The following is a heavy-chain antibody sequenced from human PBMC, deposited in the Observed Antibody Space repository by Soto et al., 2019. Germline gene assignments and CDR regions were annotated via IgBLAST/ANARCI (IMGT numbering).Heavy chain of an antibody. Sequence: QVQLVQSGAELKKPGASVNVSCTASGFTFSDNLITWVRQVPGQGLGWMGWLNPDTGNTRYSETFQGTVTSSRHPSASIPYLELSGLENEDSALSFWARGIQSAGPRANDAFDVWGQGTMITVSS. CDR1: GFTFSDNL. CDR3: ARGIQSAGPRANDAFDV. D-gene: IGHD5-18*01. V-gene: IGHV1-3*01. J-gene: IGHJ3*01. CDR2: LNPDTGNT.